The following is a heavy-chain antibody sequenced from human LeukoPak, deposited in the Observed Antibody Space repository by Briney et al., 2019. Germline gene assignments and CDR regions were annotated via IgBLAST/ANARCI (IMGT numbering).Heavy chain of an antibody. Sequence: PGGSLRLFCAPSGFNFRTFGTLWLRQATGKGVVWVAFIQVGGSKGSYADSVRGRFTISRDNSKNTRSLQMNGLRVEETAVYYCAKKHRGGGAVTLYDFFDIWGQGTLVTVSS. D-gene: IGHD1-26*01. CDR3: AKKHRGGGAVTLYDFFDI. CDR2: IQVGGSKG. J-gene: IGHJ4*02. V-gene: IGHV3-30*02. CDR1: GFNFRTFG.